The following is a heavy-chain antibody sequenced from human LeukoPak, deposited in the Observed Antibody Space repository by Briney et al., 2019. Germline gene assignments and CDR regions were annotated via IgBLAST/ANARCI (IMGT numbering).Heavy chain of an antibody. J-gene: IGHJ2*01. D-gene: IGHD3-10*01. CDR1: GYTFTSEA. CDR3: ARDSMVRYYYGSGSANWYFDL. V-gene: IGHV7-4-1*02. Sequence: EASVKVSCKASGYTFTSEAMDWVRQAPGQGLEWMGWINTNTGNPTYAQGFTGRFVFSLDTSVSTAYLQISSLKAEDTAVYYCARDSMVRYYYGSGSANWYFDLWGRGTLVTVSS. CDR2: INTNTGNP.